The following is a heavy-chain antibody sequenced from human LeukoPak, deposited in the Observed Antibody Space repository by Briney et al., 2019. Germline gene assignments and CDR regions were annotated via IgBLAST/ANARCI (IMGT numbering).Heavy chain of an antibody. J-gene: IGHJ4*02. CDR2: IGTAGNT. CDR1: GFTFSSHD. CDR3: ARSKSYSSGWTDFDY. V-gene: IGHV3-13*04. D-gene: IGHD6-19*01. Sequence: SGGSLRLSCAASGFTFSSHDMHWVRQPTGKGLEWVSVIGTAGNTYYAGSVEGRFTISRENAKNPLYLQMNSLRAGDTAVYYCARSKSYSSGWTDFDYWGQGTLVTVSS.